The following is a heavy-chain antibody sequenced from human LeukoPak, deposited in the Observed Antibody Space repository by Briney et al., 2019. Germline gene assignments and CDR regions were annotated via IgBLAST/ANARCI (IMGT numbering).Heavy chain of an antibody. D-gene: IGHD3-3*01. Sequence: PSGGSLNFSCAASGFTFSSYWMSWVRQAPGKGLEWVANIKQDGSEKYYVDFVKGRFTISRDNAKNSLYLQMNSLRAEDTAVYYCARKTRLRFLEWLPYYMDVWGKGTTVTVSS. CDR3: ARKTRLRFLEWLPYYMDV. V-gene: IGHV3-7*01. CDR2: IKQDGSEK. CDR1: GFTFSSYW. J-gene: IGHJ6*03.